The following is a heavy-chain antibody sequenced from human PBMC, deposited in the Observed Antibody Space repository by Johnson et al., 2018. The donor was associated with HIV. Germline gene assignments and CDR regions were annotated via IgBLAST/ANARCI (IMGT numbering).Heavy chain of an antibody. CDR2: ISAGVGST. CDR1: GFRFSTDA. CDR3: VKDLYSIDGGCRTDAFDM. J-gene: IGHJ3*02. D-gene: IGHD2-15*01. Sequence: VQLVESGGGLVQPGGSLRLPCAASGFRFSTDAMTWVRQAPGTGLYWVSTISAGVGSTHYAESVKGRVTISRDNVKNTLYLQMNSLRADDTAVYYCVKDLYSIDGGCRTDAFDMWGQGTMVTASS. V-gene: IGHV3-23*04.